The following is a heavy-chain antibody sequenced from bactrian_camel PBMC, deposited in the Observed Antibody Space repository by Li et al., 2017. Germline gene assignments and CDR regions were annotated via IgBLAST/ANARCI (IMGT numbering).Heavy chain of an antibody. Sequence: QLVESGGGLVQPGGSLRLSYAASGFTFSSYWMYWVRQAPGKGLEWVSTVLSGGITTYYADSVKGRFTCSRDNARNTVYLQMNNLRPEDTAMYYCVTSISGTWAGPNRWGRGTQVTVS. J-gene: IGHJ4*01. CDR3: VTSISGTWAGPNR. CDR2: VLSGGITT. V-gene: IGHV3S25*01. D-gene: IGHD1*01. CDR1: GFTFSSYW.